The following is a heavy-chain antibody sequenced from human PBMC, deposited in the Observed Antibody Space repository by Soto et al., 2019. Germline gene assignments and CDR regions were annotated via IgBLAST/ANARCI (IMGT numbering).Heavy chain of an antibody. V-gene: IGHV3-66*01. CDR1: GFTVSSNY. Sequence: PGGSLRLSCAASGFTVSSNYMSWVRQAPGKGLEWVSVIYSGGSTYYADSVKGRFTISRDNSKNTLYLQMNSLRAEDTAVYYCARDLWSGYYCYYLSVRGKGTTVPVSS. CDR2: IYSGGST. CDR3: ARDLWSGYYCYYLSV. J-gene: IGHJ6*03. D-gene: IGHD3-3*01.